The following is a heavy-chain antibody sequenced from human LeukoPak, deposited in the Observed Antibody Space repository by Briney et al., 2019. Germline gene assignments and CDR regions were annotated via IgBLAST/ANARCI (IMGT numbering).Heavy chain of an antibody. J-gene: IGHJ6*03. Sequence: GGSLRLSCAASGFTFSSYAMHWVRQAPGKGLEWVAVISYDGSNKYYRDSVKGRFTISRDNSKNTLYLQLNSLRSEDTAVYSFAKDTTRVEPAGYMDVWGKGTTVTVSS. CDR3: AKDTTRVEPAGYMDV. CDR1: GFTFSSYA. V-gene: IGHV3-30*04. CDR2: ISYDGSNK. D-gene: IGHD4-17*01.